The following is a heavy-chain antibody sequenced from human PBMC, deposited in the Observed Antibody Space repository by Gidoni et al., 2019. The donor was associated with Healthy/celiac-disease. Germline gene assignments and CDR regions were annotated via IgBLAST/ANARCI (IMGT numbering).Heavy chain of an antibody. J-gene: IGHJ5*02. Sequence: QLQLQESGAGLVKPSQTLSLTCDVSGGSISSGGYSWSWILQPPGKGLEWIVYIYHSGSTYYNPSLKSRVTISVDRSKNQFSLKLSSVTAADTAVYYCARAGDYVWGSYRYTGWFDPWGQGTLVTVSS. V-gene: IGHV4-30-2*01. D-gene: IGHD3-16*02. CDR3: ARAGDYVWGSYRYTGWFDP. CDR1: GGSISSGGYS. CDR2: IYHSGST.